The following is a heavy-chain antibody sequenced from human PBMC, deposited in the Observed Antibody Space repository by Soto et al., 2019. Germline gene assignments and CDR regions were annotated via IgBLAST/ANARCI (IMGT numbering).Heavy chain of an antibody. CDR2: ITTSSRSI. D-gene: IGHD5-12*01. V-gene: IGHV3-48*02. J-gene: IGHJ4*02. Sequence: GGSLRLSCVASGFTFRAFDMNWVRQAPGNGLEWISHITTSSRSIYYTDSVKGRFTISRDNAKNSLYLQMNSLRDEDTAVYFCARDGSGYDLSFDYWGQGTLVTVSS. CDR1: GFTFRAFD. CDR3: ARDGSGYDLSFDY.